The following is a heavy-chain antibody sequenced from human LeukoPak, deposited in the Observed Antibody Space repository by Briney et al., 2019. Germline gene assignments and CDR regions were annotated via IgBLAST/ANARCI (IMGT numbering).Heavy chain of an antibody. CDR2: ISSSGSTI. J-gene: IGHJ6*04. Sequence: PGGSLRLSCAASGFTFRSYGMIWVRQAPGKGLVWVSYISSSGSTIYYADSVKGRFTISRDNTKNSLYPQMNSLRAEDTAVYYCAELGITMIGGVWGKGTTVTISS. V-gene: IGHV3-48*03. CDR3: AELGITMIGGV. D-gene: IGHD3-10*02. CDR1: GFTFRSYG.